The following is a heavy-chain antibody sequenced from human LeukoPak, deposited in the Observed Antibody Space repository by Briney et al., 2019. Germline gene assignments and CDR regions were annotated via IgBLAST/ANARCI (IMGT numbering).Heavy chain of an antibody. V-gene: IGHV1-8*03. D-gene: IGHD2-21*02. Sequence: ASVKVSCKTSGYSFTTYHINWVRQASGQGLEWLGWMNPYTGDRGYAQRFQGRLSITSDTSISTAYTELGSLKSDDTAVYFCARTTSLTASGYDCWGQGTLVTVSS. CDR1: GYSFTTYH. CDR2: MNPYTGDR. CDR3: ARTTSLTASGYDC. J-gene: IGHJ4*02.